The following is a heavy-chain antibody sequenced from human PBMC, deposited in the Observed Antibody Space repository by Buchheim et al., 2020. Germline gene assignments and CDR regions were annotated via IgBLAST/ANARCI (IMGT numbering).Heavy chain of an antibody. V-gene: IGHV3-30*18. D-gene: IGHD5-18*01. CDR1: GFSLRTSG. CDR3: AKRGYSYGKFES. CDR2: ISHDESKK. Sequence: QVQLVESGGGVVQPGRSLRLSCAASGFSLRTSGMHWVRQAPGKGLEWVAVISHDESKKNYAESVKGRFTISRDTFENTLFLQMNSLRAEDTAVYYCAKRGYSYGKFESWGQGTL. J-gene: IGHJ4*02.